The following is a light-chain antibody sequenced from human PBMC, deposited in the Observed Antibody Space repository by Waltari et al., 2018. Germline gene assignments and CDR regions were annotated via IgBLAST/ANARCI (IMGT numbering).Light chain of an antibody. Sequence: QLVLTQSPSASASLGASVKLTCTLSGGHSGNAIAWHQQQPGKGPRYLMQLNSDGSHHKGAGIPDRFSGSSPGAGRYLSISSVQSEDEADHYGQTWGTDSRVFGGGTKLTVL. V-gene: IGLV4-69*01. CDR3: QTWGTDSRV. J-gene: IGLJ3*02. CDR1: GGHSGNA. CDR2: LNSDGSH.